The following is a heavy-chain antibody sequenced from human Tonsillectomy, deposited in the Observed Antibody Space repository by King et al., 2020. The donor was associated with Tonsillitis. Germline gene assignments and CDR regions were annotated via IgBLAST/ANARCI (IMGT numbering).Heavy chain of an antibody. Sequence: VQLVESGGGVVQPGRSLRLSCAGSGFPFSKHGMHWVRQAPGKGLEWVAVISFDGGEKYHADSVKGRFTISRDNSKNTLYVQMNSLRVEDTAVYYCAKALRSSFQIFHYWGQGTLVTVSS. J-gene: IGHJ4*02. CDR2: ISFDGGEK. D-gene: IGHD6-13*01. CDR1: GFPFSKHG. V-gene: IGHV3-30*18. CDR3: AKALRSSFQIFHY.